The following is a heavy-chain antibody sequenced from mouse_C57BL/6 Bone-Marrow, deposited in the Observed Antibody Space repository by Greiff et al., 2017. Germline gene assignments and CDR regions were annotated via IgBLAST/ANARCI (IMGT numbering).Heavy chain of an antibody. CDR2: IYPRSGNT. Sequence: VQLQQSGAELARPGASVKLSCKASGYTFTSYGISWVKQRTGQGLEWIGEIYPRSGNTYYNEKFKGKATLTADKSSSTAYMELRSLTSEDSAVYFCARGGGWLLLFAYWVQGTLVTVSA. J-gene: IGHJ3*01. CDR3: ARGGGWLLLFAY. CDR1: GYTFTSYG. D-gene: IGHD2-3*01. V-gene: IGHV1-81*01.